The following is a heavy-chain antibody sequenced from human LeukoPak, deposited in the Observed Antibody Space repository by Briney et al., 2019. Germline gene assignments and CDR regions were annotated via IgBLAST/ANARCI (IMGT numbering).Heavy chain of an antibody. V-gene: IGHV3-20*04. D-gene: IGHD1-1*01. CDR1: GFTFSSYA. J-gene: IGHJ3*02. Sequence: RPGGSLRLSCAASGFTFSSYAMSWVRQAPGKGLEWVSGISWNSGSIGYADSVKGRFTISRDNAKNSLYLQMNSLRAEDTAVYYCARDLLGGVNWKRGDDAFDIWGQGTMVTVSS. CDR2: ISWNSGSI. CDR3: ARDLLGGVNWKRGDDAFDI.